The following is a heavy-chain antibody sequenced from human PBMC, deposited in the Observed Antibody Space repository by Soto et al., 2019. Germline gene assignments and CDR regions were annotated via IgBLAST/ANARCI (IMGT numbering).Heavy chain of an antibody. V-gene: IGHV4-31*03. Sequence: PSETLSLTCTVSGGSISSGGYYWSWIRQHPGKGLEWIGYIYYSGSTYYNPSLKSRVTISVDTSKNQFSLKLSSVTAADTAVYYCARDVHNVVVPAAKLFFEDFSVNWFDPWGQGTLVTVSS. CDR2: IYYSGST. J-gene: IGHJ5*02. CDR1: GGSISSGGYY. CDR3: ARDVHNVVVPAAKLFFEDFSVNWFDP. D-gene: IGHD2-2*01.